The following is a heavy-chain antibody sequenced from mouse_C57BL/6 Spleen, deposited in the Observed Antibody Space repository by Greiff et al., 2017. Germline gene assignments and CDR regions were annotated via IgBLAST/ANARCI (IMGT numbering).Heavy chain of an antibody. J-gene: IGHJ3*01. CDR3: ARGLSSNCPFAY. Sequence: VQLQQPGAELVRPGSSVKLSCKASGFTFTSYWMDWVKQRPGQGLEWISNIYPSDSETHYNQKFKDKATLTVDKSSSTAYMQLSSLTSEDAEDCDRARGLSSNCPFAYWGKGTLVTVSA. CDR2: IYPSDSET. CDR1: GFTFTSYW. D-gene: IGHD2-5*01. V-gene: IGHV1-61*01.